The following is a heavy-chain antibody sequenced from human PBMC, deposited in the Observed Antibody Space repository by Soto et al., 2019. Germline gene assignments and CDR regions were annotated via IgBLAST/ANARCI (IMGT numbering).Heavy chain of an antibody. CDR1: GFTCSSYA. CDR3: ARDHERGHMDV. Sequence: GWSLRLSCAASGFTCSSYAMHWVRQAPGKGLEWVAVISYDGSNKYYADSVKGRFTISRDNSKNTLYLQMNSLRAEDTAVYYCARDHERGHMDVWGQGTKVTVSS. V-gene: IGHV3-30-3*01. CDR2: ISYDGSNK. J-gene: IGHJ6*02.